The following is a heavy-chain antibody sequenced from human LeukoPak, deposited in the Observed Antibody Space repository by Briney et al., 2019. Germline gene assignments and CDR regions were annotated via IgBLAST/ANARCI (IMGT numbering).Heavy chain of an antibody. D-gene: IGHD3-22*01. CDR2: ISPDGRNI. CDR1: GFTLSDYW. V-gene: IGHV3-74*01. CDR3: AKDSSVYYYDSSGSGGAFDI. J-gene: IGHJ3*02. Sequence: GGSLRLSCAASGFTLSDYWMNWVRQAPGKGPVWVSHISPDGRNIAYADSVKGRFTISRDSAKNTLYLQMNSLRVGDTAVYYCAKDSSVYYYDSSGSGGAFDIWGQGTMVTVSS.